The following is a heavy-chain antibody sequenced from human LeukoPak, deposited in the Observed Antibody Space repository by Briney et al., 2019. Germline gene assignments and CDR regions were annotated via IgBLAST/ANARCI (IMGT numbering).Heavy chain of an antibody. CDR1: GYTFTSYY. J-gene: IGHJ4*02. Sequence: ASEKVSCKASGYTFTSYYMHWVRQAPGQGLEWMGIINPSGGSTIYAQKFQGRVTMTRDTSTSTVYMELSSLRSEDTAVYYCARVGYGGYFDYWGQGTLVTVSS. CDR2: INPSGGST. D-gene: IGHD4-23*01. V-gene: IGHV1-46*03. CDR3: ARVGYGGYFDY.